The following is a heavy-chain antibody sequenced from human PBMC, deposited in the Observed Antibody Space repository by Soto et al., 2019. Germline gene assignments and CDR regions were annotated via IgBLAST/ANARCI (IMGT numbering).Heavy chain of an antibody. CDR1: GGSISSGGTGSY. D-gene: IGHD1-1*01. Sequence: QVQLQESGPGLVKPSQTLSLTCTVSGGSISSGGTGSYWTWIRQLPGKGLEWIGYIYYTGNTYYNPSLKSRPTISIDTSENQFSLKLNSVTAADTAVYFWASGHDAYKVRYWGQGTLVTVSS. CDR3: ASGHDAYKVRY. CDR2: IYYTGNT. V-gene: IGHV4-31*03. J-gene: IGHJ4*02.